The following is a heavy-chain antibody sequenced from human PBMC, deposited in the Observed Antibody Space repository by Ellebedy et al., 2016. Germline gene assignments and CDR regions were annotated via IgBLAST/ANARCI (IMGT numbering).Heavy chain of an antibody. CDR2: ISGSGGST. D-gene: IGHD3-10*01. Sequence: GESLKISXAASGFTFSSYAMSWVRQAPGKGLEWVSAISGSGGSTYYADSVKGRFTISRDNSKNTLYLQMNSLRAEDTAVYYCARPMVRGVNWFDPWGQGTLVTVSS. CDR1: GFTFSSYA. V-gene: IGHV3-23*01. CDR3: ARPMVRGVNWFDP. J-gene: IGHJ5*02.